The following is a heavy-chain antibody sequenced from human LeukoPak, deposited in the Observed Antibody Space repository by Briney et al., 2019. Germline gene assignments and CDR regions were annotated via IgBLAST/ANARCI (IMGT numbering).Heavy chain of an antibody. CDR2: ISAYNGNT. V-gene: IGHV1-18*01. D-gene: IGHD6-19*01. Sequence: ASVKVSCKASGYTFTSYGISWVRQAPGQGLEWMGWISAYNGNTNYAQKLQGRVTMTTDTSTSTAYMELRSLRSDDTAVYYCARPTGIAVAAHKNWFDPWGQGTLVTVSS. CDR1: GYTFTSYG. CDR3: ARPTGIAVAAHKNWFDP. J-gene: IGHJ5*02.